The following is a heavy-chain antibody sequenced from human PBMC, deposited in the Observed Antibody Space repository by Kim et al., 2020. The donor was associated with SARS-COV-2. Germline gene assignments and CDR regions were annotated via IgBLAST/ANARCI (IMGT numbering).Heavy chain of an antibody. J-gene: IGHJ6*02. D-gene: IGHD6-19*01. Sequence: GGSLRLSCAASGFTFSSYAMNWVRQAPGKGLEWVSVISNSGDGTYYADSVKGRFTISRDNFKNTLYLQMNSLRAEDTAVYYYAKGDRRYRNTWLTGHYYHYGMDVWDQGTTGAVS. CDR1: GFTFSSYA. CDR2: ISNSGDGT. V-gene: IGHV3-23*01. CDR3: AKGDRRYRNTWLTGHYYHYGMDV.